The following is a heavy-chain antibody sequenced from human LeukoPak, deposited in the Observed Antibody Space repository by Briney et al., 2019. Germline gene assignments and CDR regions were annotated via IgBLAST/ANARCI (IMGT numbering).Heavy chain of an antibody. CDR3: ARGGYSGTYYFDY. J-gene: IGHJ4*02. D-gene: IGHD1-26*01. Sequence: PGGSLRLSCAASGFTFSTYGMHWVRQAPGKGLEWVAVVWYDGSNIHYVDSVKGRFTISRDNSKSTLYLQMNSLTAEDTAVYYCARGGYSGTYYFDYWGQRTLVTVSS. V-gene: IGHV3-33*01. CDR1: GFTFSTYG. CDR2: VWYDGSNI.